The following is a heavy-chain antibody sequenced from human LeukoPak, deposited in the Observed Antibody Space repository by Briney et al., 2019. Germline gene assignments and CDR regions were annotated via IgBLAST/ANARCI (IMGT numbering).Heavy chain of an antibody. J-gene: IGHJ4*02. D-gene: IGHD3-22*01. Sequence: PSETLSLTCTVSGDSISSSDYYWSWIRQPAGKGLEWIGRIYTSGSTNYNPSLKSRVTISVDTSKNQFSLKLSSVTAADTAVYYCARVYYDSSGYSDYFDYWGQGTLVTVSS. CDR1: GDSISSSDYY. CDR3: ARVYYDSSGYSDYFDY. CDR2: IYTSGST. V-gene: IGHV4-61*02.